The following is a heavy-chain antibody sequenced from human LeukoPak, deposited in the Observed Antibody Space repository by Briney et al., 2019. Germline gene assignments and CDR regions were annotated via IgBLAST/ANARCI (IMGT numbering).Heavy chain of an antibody. J-gene: IGHJ6*02. CDR2: INPNSGGT. CDR3: ARFPRRVTYGMDV. V-gene: IGHV1-2*02. Sequence: ASVKVSCKASGYTFTGYYMHWVRQAPGQGLEWMGWINPNSGGTNYAQEFQGRVTMTRDTSISTAYMELSRLRSDDTAVYYCARFPRRVTYGMDVWGQGTTVTVSS. D-gene: IGHD2-21*02. CDR1: GYTFTGYY.